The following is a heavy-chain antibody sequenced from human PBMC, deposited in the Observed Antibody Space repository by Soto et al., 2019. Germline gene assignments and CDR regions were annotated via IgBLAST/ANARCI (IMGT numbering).Heavy chain of an antibody. V-gene: IGHV1-2*04. CDR2: INPNSGGT. CDR1: GYTFTGYY. J-gene: IGHJ5*02. CDR3: ARGPKKLGYCSGGSCYPLEEWWFDP. D-gene: IGHD2-15*01. Sequence: ASVKVSCKASGYTFTGYYMHWVRQAPGQGLEWMGWINPNSGGTNYAQKFQGWVTMTRDTSISTAYMELSRLRSDDTAVYYWARGPKKLGYCSGGSCYPLEEWWFDPWGQGTLVTVSS.